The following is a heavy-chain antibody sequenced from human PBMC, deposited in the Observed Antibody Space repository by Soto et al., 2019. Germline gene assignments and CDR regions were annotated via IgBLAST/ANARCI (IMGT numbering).Heavy chain of an antibody. D-gene: IGHD2-15*01. V-gene: IGHV1-18*01. CDR2: VRGDNGHT. Sequence: QVQLVQSGAEVKKPGASVKVSCKASGYTFTSYYISWVRQAPGQGLEWMGWVRGDNGHTNYAQSLQGRVTMTTDTSTNTAYMELRSLRSDDTAVYYCARDLGYCRSGTCYREWFDPWGQGTLVTVSS. CDR3: ARDLGYCRSGTCYREWFDP. J-gene: IGHJ5*02. CDR1: GYTFTSYY.